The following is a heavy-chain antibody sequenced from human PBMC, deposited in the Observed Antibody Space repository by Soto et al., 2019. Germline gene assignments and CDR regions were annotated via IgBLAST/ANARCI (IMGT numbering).Heavy chain of an antibody. CDR3: AKDSGSSWSEYFGY. J-gene: IGHJ1*01. CDR2: INWNSDKL. Sequence: GGSRRLSCAPSGFTFENHSMHWVRQVPGKCPEWVAGINWNSDKLGYADSVKGRFTISRDNAKNSLYLQVNSLRPEDTALYFCAKDSGSSWSEYFGYWGQGTLVTVS. CDR1: GFTFENHS. D-gene: IGHD6-13*01. V-gene: IGHV3-9*01.